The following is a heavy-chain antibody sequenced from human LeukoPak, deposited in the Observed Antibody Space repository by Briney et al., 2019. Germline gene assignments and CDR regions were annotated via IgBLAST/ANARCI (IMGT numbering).Heavy chain of an antibody. CDR2: IYHIGST. V-gene: IGHV4-38-2*01. J-gene: IGHJ4*02. D-gene: IGHD3-10*01. CDR1: GFSISRSYY. Sequence: PSETLTLTCGVSGFSISRSYYWAWIRQPPGKGLEWIGTIYHIGSTYYSPSLGSRVTMSVDTSKNEFSLNLKSVTAADTAVYYCARAGWIITSGIDYWGQGALVTVSS. CDR3: ARAGWIITSGIDY.